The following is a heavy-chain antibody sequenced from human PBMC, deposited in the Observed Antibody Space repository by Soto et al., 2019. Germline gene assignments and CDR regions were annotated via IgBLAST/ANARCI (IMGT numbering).Heavy chain of an antibody. V-gene: IGHV3-30-3*01. CDR3: AREKHTMTKRGHAFDI. Sequence: QVQLVESGGGVVQPGRSLRLSCAASGFTFSSYAMHWVRQAPGKGLEWVAVISYDGSNKYYADSVKGRFTISRDNSKNTLYLQMNSLRAEDTAVYYCAREKHTMTKRGHAFDIWGQGTMVTVSS. CDR2: ISYDGSNK. CDR1: GFTFSSYA. J-gene: IGHJ3*02. D-gene: IGHD3-22*01.